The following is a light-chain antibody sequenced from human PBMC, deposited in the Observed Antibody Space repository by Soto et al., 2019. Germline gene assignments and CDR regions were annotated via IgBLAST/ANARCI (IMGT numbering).Light chain of an antibody. Sequence: DIQMTQSPSSLSASVGDRVTITCRASQGIRNDLSWYQQKLGKAPKLLIYDASNLETGVPSRFSGSGSGTYFSFTISSLQPEDFATYYCQQYSNLITFGQGTHWRL. CDR1: QGIRND. J-gene: IGKJ5*01. CDR3: QQYSNLIT. CDR2: DAS. V-gene: IGKV1-33*01.